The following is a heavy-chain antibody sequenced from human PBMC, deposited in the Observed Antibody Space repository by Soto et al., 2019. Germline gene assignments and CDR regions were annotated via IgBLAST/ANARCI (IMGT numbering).Heavy chain of an antibody. CDR1: GFMFGGFA. D-gene: IGHD6-13*01. CDR3: AKHRGWNMAAAGDDAFDI. J-gene: IGHJ3*02. Sequence: EMQVLESGGGLVQPGETLRLSCAASGFMFGGFAMSWVRQGPGKGLEWVSGVAGGGSPTYYADSVTGRFTISRDGSKKTLYLQMNRLRAADTAAYYCAKHRGWNMAAAGDDAFDIWGRGPMVTVSS. V-gene: IGHV3-23*01. CDR2: VAGGGSPT.